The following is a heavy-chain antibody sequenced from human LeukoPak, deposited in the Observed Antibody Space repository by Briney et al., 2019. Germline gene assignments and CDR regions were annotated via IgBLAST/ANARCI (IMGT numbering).Heavy chain of an antibody. CDR2: INHSGST. Sequence: SETLSLTCAGYGGSFSGYYWSWIRQPPGKGLEWIGEINHSGSTNYNPSLKSRVTISVDTSKNQFSLKLSSVTAADTAVYYCARGRLYYYGSGSYYFDYWGQGTLVTVSS. J-gene: IGHJ4*02. CDR1: GGSFSGYY. CDR3: ARGRLYYYGSGSYYFDY. D-gene: IGHD3-10*01. V-gene: IGHV4-34*01.